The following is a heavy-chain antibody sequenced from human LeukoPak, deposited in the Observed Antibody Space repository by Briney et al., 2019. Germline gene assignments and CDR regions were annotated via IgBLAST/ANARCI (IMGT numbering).Heavy chain of an antibody. V-gene: IGHV3-30*02. CDR3: AKDSSGAIFGVGSYFDY. J-gene: IGHJ4*02. CDR2: IRYDGSNK. D-gene: IGHD3-3*01. CDR1: GFTFSSYG. Sequence: PGGSLRLSCAASGFTFSSYGMHWVRQAPGKGLEWVAFIRYDGSNKYYADSVKGRFTISRDNSKNTLYLQMNSLRAEDTAVYYCAKDSSGAIFGVGSYFDYWGQGTLVTVSS.